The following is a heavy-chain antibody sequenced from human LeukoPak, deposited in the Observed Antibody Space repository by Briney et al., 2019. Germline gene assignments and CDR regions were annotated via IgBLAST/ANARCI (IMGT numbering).Heavy chain of an antibody. D-gene: IGHD3-10*01. Sequence: GASVKVSCKASGYTFTSYYMHWVRQAPGQGLEWMGIINPSGGSTSYAQKFQGGVTMTRDMSTSTVYMELSSLRSEDTAVYYCARDSRGGSGSFNYYYYMDVWGKGTTVTVSS. CDR2: INPSGGST. J-gene: IGHJ6*03. CDR1: GYTFTSYY. CDR3: ARDSRGGSGSFNYYYYMDV. V-gene: IGHV1-46*01.